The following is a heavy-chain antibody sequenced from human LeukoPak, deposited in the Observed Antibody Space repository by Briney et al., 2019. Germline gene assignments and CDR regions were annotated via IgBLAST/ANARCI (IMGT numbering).Heavy chain of an antibody. V-gene: IGHV4-31*03. CDR3: ATSQDYYYYGMDV. CDR1: GGSISSGDYY. CDR2: IYYSGST. Sequence: SETLSLTCTVSGGSISSGDYYWSWIRQPPGKGLEWIGYIYYSGSTYYNPSLESRVTVSVDTSKNQFSLKLSSVTAADTAVYYCATSQDYYYYGMDVWGQGTTVTVSS. J-gene: IGHJ6*02.